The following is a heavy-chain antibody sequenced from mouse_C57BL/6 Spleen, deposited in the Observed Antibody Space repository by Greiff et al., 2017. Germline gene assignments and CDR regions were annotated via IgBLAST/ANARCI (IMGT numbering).Heavy chain of an antibody. CDR1: GFTFSNYW. D-gene: IGHD4-1*01. J-gene: IGHJ2*01. CDR3: TGGWEDYFDY. Sequence: EVKLMESGGGLVQPGGSMKLSCVASGFTFSNYWMNWVRQSPEKGLEWVAQIRLKSDNYATHYAESVKGRFTISRDDSKSSVYLQMNNLRAEDTGIYYCTGGWEDYFDYWGQGTTLTVSS. V-gene: IGHV6-3*01. CDR2: IRLKSDNYAT.